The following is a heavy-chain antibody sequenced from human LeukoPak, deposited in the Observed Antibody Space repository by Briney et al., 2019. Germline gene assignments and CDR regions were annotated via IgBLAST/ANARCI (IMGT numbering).Heavy chain of an antibody. CDR1: GFTFSSYS. D-gene: IGHD6-13*01. Sequence: GGSLRLSCAASGFTFSSYSMNWVRQAPGKGLEWVSSISSSSSYIYYADSVKGRFTISRDNAKNSLYLQMNSLKTEDTAVYYCTTVQAAAATGYYYYMDVWGKGTTVTVSS. CDR3: TTVQAAAATGYYYYMDV. V-gene: IGHV3-21*03. J-gene: IGHJ6*03. CDR2: ISSSSSYI.